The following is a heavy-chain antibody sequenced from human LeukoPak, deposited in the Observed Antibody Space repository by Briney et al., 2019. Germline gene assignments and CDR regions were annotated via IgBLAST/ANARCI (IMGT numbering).Heavy chain of an antibody. D-gene: IGHD4-23*01. J-gene: IGHJ6*03. CDR3: ARTDYGGLLRYYYYYMDV. Sequence: GGSLRLSCAASGFTFSSYWMHWVRQAPGKGLVWVSRINTDESSTSYADSVKGRFTISRDNAKNTLYLQMNSLRAEDTAVYYCARTDYGGLLRYYYYYMDVWGKGTTVTISS. CDR2: INTDESST. CDR1: GFTFSSYW. V-gene: IGHV3-74*01.